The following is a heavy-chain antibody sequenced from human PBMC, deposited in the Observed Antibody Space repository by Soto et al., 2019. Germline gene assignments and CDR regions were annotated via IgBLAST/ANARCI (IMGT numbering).Heavy chain of an antibody. D-gene: IGHD4-4*01. J-gene: IGHJ5*02. CDR3: AREPASKLTSNWFDP. Sequence: ASVKVSCKASGGTFSSYAISWVRQAPGQGLEWMGGIIPIFGTANYAQKFQGRVTITADESTSTAYMELSSLRSEDTAVYYCAREPASKLTSNWFDPWGQGTLVTVSS. V-gene: IGHV1-69*13. CDR2: IIPIFGTA. CDR1: GGTFSSYA.